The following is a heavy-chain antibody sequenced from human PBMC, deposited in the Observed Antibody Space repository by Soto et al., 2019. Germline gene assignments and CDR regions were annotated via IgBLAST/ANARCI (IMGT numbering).Heavy chain of an antibody. J-gene: IGHJ5*02. V-gene: IGHV3-48*03. CDR3: ARSWGVYCSSTSCYSPWFDP. Sequence: XVSLRLSCAASGFTFSSYEMNWVRQAPGKGLEWVSSISSSGSTIYYADSVKGRFSISRDNAKNSLYLQMNSLRAEDTAVYYCARSWGVYCSSTSCYSPWFDPWGQGTLVTVSS. D-gene: IGHD2-2*02. CDR2: ISSSGSTI. CDR1: GFTFSSYE.